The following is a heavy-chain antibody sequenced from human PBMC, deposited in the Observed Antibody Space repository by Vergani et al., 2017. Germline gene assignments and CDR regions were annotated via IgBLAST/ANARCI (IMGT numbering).Heavy chain of an antibody. V-gene: IGHV3-23*01. CDR3: AKANPRNSGYDYLYYYHAMDV. CDR1: GFTFNHYA. D-gene: IGHD5-12*01. CDR2: ISGSGGST. J-gene: IGHJ6*02. Sequence: EVQLLESGGDLVQPGGSLRLSCAPSGFTFNHYAMNWVRQAPGKGLEWVSGISGSGGSTYYAGSVKGRFTISRDSSKNTLYLQMNSLSAGDTAVYYCAKANPRNSGYDYLYYYHAMDVWGQGTTVTVSS.